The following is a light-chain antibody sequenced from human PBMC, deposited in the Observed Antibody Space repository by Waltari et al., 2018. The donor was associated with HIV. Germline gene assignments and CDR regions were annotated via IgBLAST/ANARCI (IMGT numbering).Light chain of an antibody. V-gene: IGLV3-21*04. Sequence: SYVLTQPPSVSVAPGKTARITCGGNNIGSKGVHWYQQKPGQAPVLVIYYDSHRPSGIPERFPGSKSGNTATLTISRVEAGEEADYYCQLWDGTGDHPGVFGTGTQVTVL. CDR2: YDS. CDR3: QLWDGTGDHPGV. J-gene: IGLJ1*01. CDR1: NIGSKG.